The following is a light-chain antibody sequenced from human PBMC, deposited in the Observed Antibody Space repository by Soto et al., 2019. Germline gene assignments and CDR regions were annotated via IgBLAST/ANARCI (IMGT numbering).Light chain of an antibody. CDR3: HVWDSDRDHPV. J-gene: IGLJ2*01. Sequence: SYELTQPPSVSVAPGKTAKITCGGNNIGSKSVHWYQQKSGQAPVLVIYYEIDRPSGIPERVSGSNSGNTATLTISRVEAGDEADYYCHVWDSDRDHPVFGGGTKLTVL. CDR1: NIGSKS. CDR2: YEI. V-gene: IGLV3-21*04.